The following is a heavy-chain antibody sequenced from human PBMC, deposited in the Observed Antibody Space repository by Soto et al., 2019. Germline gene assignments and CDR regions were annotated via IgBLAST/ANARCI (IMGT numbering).Heavy chain of an antibody. CDR3: ARHNPYYYDSSGYYSAAFDI. CDR1: GYTFTSYG. J-gene: IGHJ3*02. Sequence: QVQLVQSGAEVKKPGASVKVSCKASGYTFTSYGISWVRQAPGQGLEWMGWISAYNGNTNYAQKLQGRVTMTTDTSKSTAYMELRSLRSDDTAVYYCARHNPYYYDSSGYYSAAFDIWGQGTMVTVSS. V-gene: IGHV1-18*01. CDR2: ISAYNGNT. D-gene: IGHD3-22*01.